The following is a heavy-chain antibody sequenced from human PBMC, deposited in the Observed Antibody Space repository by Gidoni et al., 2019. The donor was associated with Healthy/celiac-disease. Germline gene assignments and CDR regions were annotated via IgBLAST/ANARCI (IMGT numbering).Heavy chain of an antibody. CDR3: ARLGITMVRGVSNWFDP. J-gene: IGHJ5*02. CDR1: GGSFSGYY. Sequence: QVQLQQWGAGLLKPSETLSLTCAVYGGSFSGYYWSWIRQPPGKGLEWIGEINHSGSTNYNPSLKSRVTISVDTSKNQFSLKLSSVTAADTAVYYCARLGITMVRGVSNWFDPWGQGTLVTVSS. V-gene: IGHV4-34*01. D-gene: IGHD3-10*01. CDR2: INHSGST.